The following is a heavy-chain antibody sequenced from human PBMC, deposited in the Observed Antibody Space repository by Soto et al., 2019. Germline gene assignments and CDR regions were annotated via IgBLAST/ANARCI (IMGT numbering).Heavy chain of an antibody. CDR2: MNPNSGNT. CDR1: GYTFTSYD. CDR3: ARGPIEDYYMDV. V-gene: IGHV1-8*01. J-gene: IGHJ6*03. Sequence: ASVKVSCKASGYTFTSYDINWVRQATGQGLEWMGWMNPNSGNTGYAQKFQGRVTMTRNTSISTAYMELSSLRSEDTAVYYCARGPIEDYYMDVWGKGTTVTVSS. D-gene: IGHD2-15*01.